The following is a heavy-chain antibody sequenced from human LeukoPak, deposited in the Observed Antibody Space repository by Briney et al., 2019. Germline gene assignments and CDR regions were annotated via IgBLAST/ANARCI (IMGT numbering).Heavy chain of an antibody. V-gene: IGHV3-69-1*01. CDR1: KFAFSDYY. Sequence: GGSLRLSCAASKFAFSDYYMTWIRQAPGKGLEWVSYISTSSTIFYADSVKGRFTISRNNAQKSLFLQMDSLREEDTAVYYCARAGPAYTSSSYYQFYYIDVWGKGTAVTVSS. D-gene: IGHD2-15*01. CDR2: ISTSSTI. CDR3: ARAGPAYTSSSYYQFYYIDV. J-gene: IGHJ6*03.